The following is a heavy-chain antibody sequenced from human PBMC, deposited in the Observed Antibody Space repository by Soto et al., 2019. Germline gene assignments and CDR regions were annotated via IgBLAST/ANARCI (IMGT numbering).Heavy chain of an antibody. CDR2: XXXXXXXX. CDR3: XXXXRSHDTEY. J-gene: IGHJ4*02. CDR1: GFTFNNYW. Sequence: EEQLVESGGGLVQPGESLTLSCRTPGFTFNNYWMSWLRQAPGKGLXWXXXXXXXXXXXXXVDSVKGRFTFXRDXAKXXXXXXXXXXXXXXXXXXXXXXXXRSHDTEYWGQGTLVSVSS. V-gene: IGHV3-7*02.